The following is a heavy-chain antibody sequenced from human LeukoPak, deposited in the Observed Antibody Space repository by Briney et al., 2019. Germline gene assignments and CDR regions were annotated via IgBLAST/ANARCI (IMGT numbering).Heavy chain of an antibody. J-gene: IGHJ4*02. Sequence: GGSLRLSRAASGFTFSSYAMSWVRQPRGKGREWVSAISGSGGSTYYADSVKGRFTISRDSSKNTVYLHMKSLRAEDTAVYFCAKVLTGSQDYWGQGTLVTVTS. CDR1: GFTFSSYA. D-gene: IGHD1-14*01. CDR2: ISGSGGST. V-gene: IGHV3-23*01. CDR3: AKVLTGSQDY.